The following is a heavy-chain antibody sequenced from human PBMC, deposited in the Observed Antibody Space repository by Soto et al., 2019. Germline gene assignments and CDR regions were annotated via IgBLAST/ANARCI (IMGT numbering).Heavy chain of an antibody. V-gene: IGHV4-34*01. D-gene: IGHD3-16*01. CDR3: ARDLPNMPGEAL. J-gene: IGHJ4*02. CDR1: GGSFSGYY. Sequence: SETLSLTCAVYGGSFSGYYWSWIRQPPGKGLEWIGEINHSGSTNYNPSLKSRVTISVDTSKNQFSLKLSSVTAEDTAVYYCARDLPNMPGEALWGQGTLVTVSS. CDR2: INHSGST.